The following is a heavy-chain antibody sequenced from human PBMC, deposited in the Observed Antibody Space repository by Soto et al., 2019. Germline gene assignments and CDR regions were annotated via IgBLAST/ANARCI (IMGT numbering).Heavy chain of an antibody. J-gene: IGHJ6*02. D-gene: IGHD3-10*01. CDR2: IYDNGTT. CDR3: VRPLPSGRNYGLDV. Sequence: LRLSCAASGLTVSNAYMAWVRQAPGMGLEWVSVIYDNGTTYYADSVKGRFTISRDTSTNTLSLQMDSLRAEDTAVYYCVRPLPSGRNYGLDVWGQGTTVTVSS. CDR1: GLTVSNAY. V-gene: IGHV3-53*01.